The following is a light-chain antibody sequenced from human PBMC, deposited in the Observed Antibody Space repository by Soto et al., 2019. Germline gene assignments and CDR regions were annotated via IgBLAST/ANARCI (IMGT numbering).Light chain of an antibody. V-gene: IGLV2-14*01. CDR3: CSYTSSTNYV. J-gene: IGLJ1*01. CDR1: SSDVSIYNY. CDR2: GVT. Sequence: QSVLTQPASVSGSPGQSITISCTGTSSDVSIYNYVSWYQQHPGKAPKLIIYGVTNRPSGVSNRFSGAKSGNTASLTISGLQVEDEADYYCCSYTSSTNYVFGAGTKLTVL.